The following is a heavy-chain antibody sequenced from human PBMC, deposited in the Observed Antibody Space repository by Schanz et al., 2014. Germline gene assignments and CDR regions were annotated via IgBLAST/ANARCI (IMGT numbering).Heavy chain of an antibody. CDR1: GFDFNSYS. J-gene: IGHJ4*02. Sequence: EVRLVASGGGLVQPGGSLRLSCEASGFDFNSYSMNWVRQVPGKGLEWLSYIATSSSTRHYADSVKGRVTISRDNSRTTLYLQMNSLRTQDTAVYYCASPSVYSAYGTYFDIGGQGTLVTVSS. D-gene: IGHD5-12*01. CDR2: IATSSSTR. CDR3: ASPSVYSAYGTYFDI. V-gene: IGHV3-48*01.